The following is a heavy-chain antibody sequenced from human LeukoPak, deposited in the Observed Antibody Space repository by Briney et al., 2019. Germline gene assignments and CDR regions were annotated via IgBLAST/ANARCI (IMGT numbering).Heavy chain of an antibody. J-gene: IGHJ4*02. CDR1: GGSISSYY. D-gene: IGHD5-12*01. Sequence: SETLSLTCTVSGGSISSYYWSWIRQPAGKGLEWIGRIYTSGSTNYNPSLKSRVTMSVDTSKNQFSLKLSSVTAADTAVYYCARDPNGYNSPSEAKFDYWGQGTLVTVSS. V-gene: IGHV4-4*07. CDR2: IYTSGST. CDR3: ARDPNGYNSPSEAKFDY.